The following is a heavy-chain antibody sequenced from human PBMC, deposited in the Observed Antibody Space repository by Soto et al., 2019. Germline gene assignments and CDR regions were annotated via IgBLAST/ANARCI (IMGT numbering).Heavy chain of an antibody. CDR3: ARGGSSDWQVAFDF. V-gene: IGHV4-34*01. D-gene: IGHD6-19*01. Sequence: SETLSLTCAVYGGSFSGYFWNWIRQTPGKGLEWIGKVNHNGRNNYNPSLKSRVTVSLDMSKNQISLKLTSVTAADTAVYYCARGGSSDWQVAFDFWGQGTMVTVSS. CDR2: VNHNGRN. CDR1: GGSFSGYF. J-gene: IGHJ3*01.